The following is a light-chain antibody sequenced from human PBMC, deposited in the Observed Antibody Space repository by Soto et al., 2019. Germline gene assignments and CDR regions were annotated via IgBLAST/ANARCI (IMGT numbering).Light chain of an antibody. CDR1: QTINTY. V-gene: IGKV1-39*01. CDR2: AAS. CDR3: QQGSSDPFT. J-gene: IGKJ2*01. Sequence: DIHVTQSPSSLSASVGDRVTITCRTSQTINTYLNWHQQQPGKAPKLLIFAASTLNSGVPSRFSGSGSGTDINLTITSHQPEDLATYYCQQGSSDPFTFGPGTQLEV.